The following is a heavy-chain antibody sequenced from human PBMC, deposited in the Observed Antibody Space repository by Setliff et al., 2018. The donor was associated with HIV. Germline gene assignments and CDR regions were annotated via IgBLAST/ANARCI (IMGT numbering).Heavy chain of an antibody. Sequence: PSETLSLTCTVSGGSISSSSYYWAWVRQPPGKGLEWIGSVYYSGTTYISPSLKSRVTISVDTSKNQFSLKLSSVTAADTAVYYCARADSSGYYFPYWGQGTLVTVSS. J-gene: IGHJ4*02. CDR2: VYYSGTT. CDR1: GGSISSSSYY. V-gene: IGHV4-39*07. CDR3: ARADSSGYYFPY. D-gene: IGHD3-22*01.